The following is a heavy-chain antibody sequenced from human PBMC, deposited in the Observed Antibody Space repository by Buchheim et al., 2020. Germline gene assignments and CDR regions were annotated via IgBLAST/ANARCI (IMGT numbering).Heavy chain of an antibody. J-gene: IGHJ6*02. CDR1: GFTFRGSA. V-gene: IGHV3-73*02. Sequence: EVQLVESGGGLVQPGGSLKLSCAASGFTFRGSAMHWVRQASGKGLEWVGRIRSKANSYATAYAASVKGRFTISREDSKNTAYLQMNSLKTEDTAVYYCTRQLLVVYASDYYYGMDVWGQGTT. CDR3: TRQLLVVYASDYYYGMDV. CDR2: IRSKANSYAT. D-gene: IGHD2-8*02.